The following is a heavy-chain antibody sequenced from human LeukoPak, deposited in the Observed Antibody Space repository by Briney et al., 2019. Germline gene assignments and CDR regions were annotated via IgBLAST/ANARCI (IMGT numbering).Heavy chain of an antibody. CDR3: ARQGGYSSRSYSWLDP. CDR2: IYTSGST. D-gene: IGHD6-19*01. CDR1: GGSISSYY. V-gene: IGHV4-4*09. J-gene: IGHJ5*02. Sequence: SETLSLTCTVSGGSISSYYWSWIRQPPGKGLEWIGYIYTSGSTNYNPSLKSRVTISVDTSKNQFSLKLSSVTAADTAVYYCARQGGYSSRSYSWLDPWGQGTLVTVSS.